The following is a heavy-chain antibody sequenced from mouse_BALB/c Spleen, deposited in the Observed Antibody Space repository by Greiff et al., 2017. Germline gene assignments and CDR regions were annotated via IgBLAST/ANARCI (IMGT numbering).Heavy chain of an antibody. CDR1: GFTFSSFG. J-gene: IGHJ3*01. CDR2: ISSGSSTI. V-gene: IGHV5-17*02. D-gene: IGHD4-1*01. CDR3: ARSETVAWFAY. Sequence: EVHLVESGGGLVQPGGSRKLSCAASGFTFSSFGMHWVRQAPEKGLEWVAYISSGSSTIYYADTVKGRFTISRDNTKNTLFLQMTSLRSEDTAMYYCARSETVAWFAYWGQGTLVTVSA.